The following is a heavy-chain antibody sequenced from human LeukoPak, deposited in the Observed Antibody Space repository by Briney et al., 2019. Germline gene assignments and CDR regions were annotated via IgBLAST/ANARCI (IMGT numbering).Heavy chain of an antibody. D-gene: IGHD3-16*01. V-gene: IGHV3-48*03. CDR1: GFSFSSYE. CDR3: VRVGNSLNYFDC. J-gene: IGHJ4*02. CDR2: ISSSGSTT. Sequence: GGSLRLSCAASGFSFSSYEMNWVRQALGKGLEWVSYISSSGSTTYYADSVKGRFTISRDNAKDSLYLQMNSLRAEDTAVYYCVRVGNSLNYFDCWGQGTLVTVSS.